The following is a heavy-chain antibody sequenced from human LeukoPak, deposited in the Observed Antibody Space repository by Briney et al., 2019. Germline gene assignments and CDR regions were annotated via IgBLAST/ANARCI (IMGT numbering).Heavy chain of an antibody. D-gene: IGHD5-18*01. CDR2: IKSDGSST. CDR1: GFTFSTYW. V-gene: IGHV3-74*01. CDR3: ARGRPGYNYAYLDH. Sequence: PGGPLRLSCAASGFTFSTYWMHWVRQAPGKGLVWGSRIKSDGSSTSYADSVKGRFTISRDNARNTLFLQMNSLRAEDTAVYYCARGRPGYNYAYLDHWGQGTLVTVSS. J-gene: IGHJ4*02.